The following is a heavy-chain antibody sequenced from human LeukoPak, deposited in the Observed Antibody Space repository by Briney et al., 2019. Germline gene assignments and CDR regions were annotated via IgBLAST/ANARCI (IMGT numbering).Heavy chain of an antibody. D-gene: IGHD2-2*01. CDR1: GFTFSSHA. J-gene: IGHJ4*02. V-gene: IGHV3-23*01. CDR2: ISGSGGST. Sequence: GGSLRLSCAASGFTFSSHAMTWVRQAPGKGLEWVSAISGSGGSTYYADSVKGRFTISRDNSKNTLYLQMNSLRAEDTAVYYCARAVVVVPAIYYFDYWGQGTLVTVSS. CDR3: ARAVVVVPAIYYFDY.